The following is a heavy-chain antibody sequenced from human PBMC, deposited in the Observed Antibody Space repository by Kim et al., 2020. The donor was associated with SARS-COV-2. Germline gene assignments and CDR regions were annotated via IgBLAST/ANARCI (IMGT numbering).Heavy chain of an antibody. CDR2: ISSDGTIT. V-gene: IGHV3-74*01. CDR1: GFTFSSYW. D-gene: IGHD1-26*01. CDR3: ARAHLGAVDY. Sequence: GGSLRLSCAASGFTFSSYWMHWVRQAPGKGLVWVSRISSDGTITNYADSVKGRFTISRDNAKNTLYLQMNSLRADDTAVYYCARAHLGAVDYWGQGTLVT. J-gene: IGHJ4*02.